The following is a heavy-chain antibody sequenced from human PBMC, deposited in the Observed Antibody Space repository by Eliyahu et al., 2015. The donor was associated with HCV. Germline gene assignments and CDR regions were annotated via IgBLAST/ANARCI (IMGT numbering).Heavy chain of an antibody. CDR2: TSYDGSNK. J-gene: IGHJ6*02. D-gene: IGHD2-15*01. V-gene: IGHV3-30*18. Sequence: QVQLVESGGGVVQPGRSLRLSCAASGFTFSSYGMHWVRQAPGKGLXWVAVTSYDGSNKYYADSVKGRFTISRDNSKNTLYLQMNSLRAEDTAVYYCAKELYCSGGSCYPQKGDYYYGMDVWGQGTTVTVSS. CDR3: AKELYCSGGSCYPQKGDYYYGMDV. CDR1: GFTFSSYG.